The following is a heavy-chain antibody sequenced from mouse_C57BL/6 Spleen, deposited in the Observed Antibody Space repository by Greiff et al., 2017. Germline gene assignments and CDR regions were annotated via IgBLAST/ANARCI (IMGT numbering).Heavy chain of an antibody. J-gene: IGHJ4*01. CDR3: ARRSTDKAMDY. V-gene: IGHV1-72*01. D-gene: IGHD1-1*01. Sequence: QVQLQQPGAELVKPGASVMLSCKASGYTFTSYWMHWVKQRPGRGLEWIGRIDPNSGGTKYNEKFKSKATLTVDKPSSTAHMQLSSLTSEDSAVYYCARRSTDKAMDYWGQGTSVTVSS. CDR1: GYTFTSYW. CDR2: IDPNSGGT.